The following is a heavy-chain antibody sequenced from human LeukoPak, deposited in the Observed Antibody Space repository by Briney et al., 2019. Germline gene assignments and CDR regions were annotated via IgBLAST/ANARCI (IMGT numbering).Heavy chain of an antibody. CDR3: ATVSIAAAGTDFDY. CDR1: GYTFTDYY. J-gene: IGHJ4*02. Sequence: ASVKVSCKVSGYTFTDYYMHWVQQAPGKGLEWMGLVDPEDGETIYAEKFQGRVTITADTSTDTAYMELSSLRSEDTAVYYCATVSIAAAGTDFDYWGQGTLLTVSS. D-gene: IGHD6-13*01. V-gene: IGHV1-69-2*01. CDR2: VDPEDGET.